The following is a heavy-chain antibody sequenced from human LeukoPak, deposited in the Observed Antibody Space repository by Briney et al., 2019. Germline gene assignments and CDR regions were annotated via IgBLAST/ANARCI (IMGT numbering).Heavy chain of an antibody. Sequence: SETLSLTCTVSGDSIGRYFWSWIRQSPGKGLEWIAYIFDSGRANHNPSLKSRVTISVDTSRNQFSLRLGSVTAADTAVYYCARDNGYNSGRPLDYWGQGTLVTVSS. V-gene: IGHV4-59*01. CDR2: IFDSGRA. J-gene: IGHJ4*02. CDR3: ARDNGYNSGRPLDY. D-gene: IGHD6-19*01. CDR1: GDSIGRYF.